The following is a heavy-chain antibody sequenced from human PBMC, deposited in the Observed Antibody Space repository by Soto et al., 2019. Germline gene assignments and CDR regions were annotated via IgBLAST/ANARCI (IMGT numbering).Heavy chain of an antibody. V-gene: IGHV3-21*01. CDR3: VRDRRASSSSATGWFDP. CDR1: GFTLSTYR. Sequence: PGGSLRLSCAASGFTLSTYRMNWVRQAPGKXPEWVSCITGRSDYIYYADSVKGRFTISRDNAKNSLYLQMNNLRAEDTAVYYCVRDRRASSSSATGWFDPWGQGTLVTVSS. CDR2: ITGRSDYI. J-gene: IGHJ5*02. D-gene: IGHD6-6*01.